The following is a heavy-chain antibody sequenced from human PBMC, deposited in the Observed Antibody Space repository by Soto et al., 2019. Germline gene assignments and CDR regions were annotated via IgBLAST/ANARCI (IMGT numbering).Heavy chain of an antibody. Sequence: TSETLSLTCTVSGGSISSSRYYWGWIRQPPGKGLEWIGSIYYSGSTYYNPSLKSRVTISVDRSKNQFSLKLSSVTAADTAVYYCARVPDYWGQGTLVTVSS. V-gene: IGHV4-39*07. CDR3: ARVPDY. CDR2: IYYSGST. CDR1: GGSISSSRYY. J-gene: IGHJ4*02.